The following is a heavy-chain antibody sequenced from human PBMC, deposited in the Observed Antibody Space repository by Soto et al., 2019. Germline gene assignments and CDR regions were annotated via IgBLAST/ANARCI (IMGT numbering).Heavy chain of an antibody. D-gene: IGHD4-17*01. CDR2: MNPNSGNT. J-gene: IGHJ4*02. Sequence: QVQLVQSGAEVKKSGASVKVSCKASGYTFTSHDINWVRQATGQGLEWMGWMNPNSGNTGYAQKFQGRVTMTRNTSIXTAYMELSSLRSEXXAVYYCARWDYGVYARFDYWGQGTLVTVSS. V-gene: IGHV1-8*01. CDR1: GYTFTSHD. CDR3: ARWDYGVYARFDY.